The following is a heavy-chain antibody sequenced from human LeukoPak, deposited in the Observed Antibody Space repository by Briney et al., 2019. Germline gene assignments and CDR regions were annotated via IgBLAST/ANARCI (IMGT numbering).Heavy chain of an antibody. CDR2: ISGSGDTT. V-gene: IGHV3-23*01. CDR3: AKSQRNDQQVVQRIDY. D-gene: IGHD2-2*01. Sequence: GGSLRLSCTASRFTFSTYAMSWVRQAPGKGLGWASSISGSGDTTYYTGSVKGRFTISRDNSKNALYLQMSSLRAEDTAVYYCAKSQRNDQQVVQRIDYWGQGTLVTVSS. CDR1: RFTFSTYA. J-gene: IGHJ4*02.